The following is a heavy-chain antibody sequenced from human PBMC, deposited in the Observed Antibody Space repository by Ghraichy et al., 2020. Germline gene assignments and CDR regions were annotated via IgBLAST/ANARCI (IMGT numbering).Heavy chain of an antibody. Sequence: TLSLTCTVSGGSISSPGYYWSWIRQHPGKGLEWIGYIYYSGSTQYNPSLKSRVTISVDTSKKQFSLKLSSVTAADTAVYYCARDRFLEWLLPLDYYYYGMDVWGQGTTVTVSS. J-gene: IGHJ6*02. CDR2: IYYSGST. D-gene: IGHD3-3*01. V-gene: IGHV4-31*03. CDR3: ARDRFLEWLLPLDYYYYGMDV. CDR1: GGSISSPGYY.